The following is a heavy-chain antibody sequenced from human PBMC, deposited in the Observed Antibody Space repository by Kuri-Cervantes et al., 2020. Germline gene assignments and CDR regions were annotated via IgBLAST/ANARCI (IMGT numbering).Heavy chain of an antibody. D-gene: IGHD2-2*01. CDR2: IYYSGST. Sequence: GSLRLSCAVYGGSFSGYYWSWIRQPPGKGLEWIGSIYYSGSTYYNPSLKSRVTISVDTSKNQFSLKLSSVTAADTAVYYCARLSRYCSSATCYYFDSWGQGTLVTVSS. V-gene: IGHV4-34*01. J-gene: IGHJ4*02. CDR3: ARLSRYCSSATCYYFDS. CDR1: GGSFSGYY.